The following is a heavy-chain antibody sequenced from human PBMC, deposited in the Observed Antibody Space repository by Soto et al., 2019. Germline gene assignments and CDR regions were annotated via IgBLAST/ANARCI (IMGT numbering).Heavy chain of an antibody. CDR2: VYHSGPT. CDR1: GGSISGSHW. D-gene: IGHD3-16*02. V-gene: IGHV4-4*02. CDR3: ARASRGELSYDAFDI. J-gene: IGHJ3*02. Sequence: PSETLSLTCVVSGGSISGSHWWRWVRQFPGMGLEWIGEVYHSGPTNYNPSFKSRVTLSADKSKNQLSLKLTSVTAADTAVYYCARASRGELSYDAFDIWGQGTMVTVSS.